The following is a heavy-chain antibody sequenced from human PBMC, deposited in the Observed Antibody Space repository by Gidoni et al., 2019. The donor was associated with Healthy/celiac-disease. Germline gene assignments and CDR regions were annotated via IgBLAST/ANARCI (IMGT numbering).Heavy chain of an antibody. CDR3: ARVHEFPDGDVDYYMDV. Sequence: EVKLVESGGGLVKPGGSMRLSCAASGFTFSDQYMDWVRQAPGKGLEWVGRTRNKANSYTTEYAASVKGRFTISRDDSKNSLYLQMNSLKTEDTAVYYCARVHEFPDGDVDYYMDVWGKGTTVTVSS. V-gene: IGHV3-72*01. CDR2: TRNKANSYTT. J-gene: IGHJ6*03. CDR1: GFTFSDQY. D-gene: IGHD4-17*01.